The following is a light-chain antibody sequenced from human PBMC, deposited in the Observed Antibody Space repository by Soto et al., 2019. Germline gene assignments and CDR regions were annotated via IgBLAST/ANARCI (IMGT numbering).Light chain of an antibody. Sequence: EIVLTQSPGTLSLSPGERATLSCRASQSVSSSYLAWYQQKTGQAPRLLIYGASSRATCIPDRFSSSRSGTDFTLTINILEPKDFAVYYCHQYGSYPPITFGQGTRLEIK. J-gene: IGKJ5*01. V-gene: IGKV3-20*01. CDR1: QSVSSSY. CDR3: HQYGSYPPIT. CDR2: GAS.